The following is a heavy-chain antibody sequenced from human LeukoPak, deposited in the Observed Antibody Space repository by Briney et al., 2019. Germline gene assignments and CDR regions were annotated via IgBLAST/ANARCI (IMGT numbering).Heavy chain of an antibody. V-gene: IGHV1-46*01. D-gene: IGHD3-9*01. CDR1: GYTFTSYY. CDR3: ARDYDILTGFTVGWFDP. Sequence: GASVTVSCKASGYTFTSYYMHWVRQAPGQGLEWMGIINPSGGSTSYAQKFQGRVTMTRDTSTSTVYMELSSLRSEDTAVYYCARDYDILTGFTVGWFDPWGQGTLVTVSS. CDR2: INPSGGST. J-gene: IGHJ5*02.